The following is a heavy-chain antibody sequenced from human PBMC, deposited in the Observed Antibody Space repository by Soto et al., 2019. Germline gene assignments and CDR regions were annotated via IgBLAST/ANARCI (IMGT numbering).Heavy chain of an antibody. J-gene: IGHJ4*02. Sequence: QVQLVQSGAEVKKPGASVKVSCKASGYTFTSYGISWVRQAPGQGLEWMGWISANNGNTNYVQKLQGRVTMTTDTPTGTADRERRSLRSDDRAVNYCARDRGGYPLDYWGQGTRVTVSS. CDR2: ISANNGNT. D-gene: IGHD1-26*01. CDR1: GYTFTSYG. CDR3: ARDRGGYPLDY. V-gene: IGHV1-18*01.